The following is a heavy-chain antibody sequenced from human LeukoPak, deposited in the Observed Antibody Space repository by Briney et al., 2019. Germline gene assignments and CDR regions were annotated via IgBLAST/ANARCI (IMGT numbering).Heavy chain of an antibody. J-gene: IGHJ4*02. V-gene: IGHV3-66*02. CDR3: VSSTGQQLIPYDY. D-gene: IGHD6-13*01. Sequence: GGSLRLSCAASGINVSANYMTWIRQAPGKGLEWVSLIYGAGAAYYAESVRGRFITSRDNSKNTLFLQMNSLRAEDTAVYYCVSSTGQQLIPYDYWGQGTHVAVYS. CDR2: IYGAGAA. CDR1: GINVSANY.